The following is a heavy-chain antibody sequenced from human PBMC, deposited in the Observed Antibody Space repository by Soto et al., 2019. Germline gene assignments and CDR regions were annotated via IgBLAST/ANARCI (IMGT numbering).Heavy chain of an antibody. CDR2: ISAYDGHT. J-gene: IGHJ5*02. D-gene: IGHD3-3*01. CDR3: ARDEGFLRS. CDR1: GYTFNNYG. Sequence: QVQLVQSGAEVKKPGASVKVSCKASGYTFNNYGITWVRQAPGQGPEWLGWISAYDGHTGYAQKFQGRVTMTTDTSPSTAYMELRKLRSDDTGVYYCARDEGFLRSWGQGTLVAVST. V-gene: IGHV1-18*01.